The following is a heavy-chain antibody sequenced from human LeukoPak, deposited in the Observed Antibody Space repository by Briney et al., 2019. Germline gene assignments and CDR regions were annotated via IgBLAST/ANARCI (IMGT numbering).Heavy chain of an antibody. CDR2: INPNSGGK. J-gene: IGHJ4*02. CDR1: GYTFTGYY. Sequence: ASVKVSCKASGYTFTGYYMHWVRQAPGQGLEWMGWINPNSGGKNYAPKFQVRVTMTRDTYISTAYMELSRLRSDDTAVYYCAREGVLGYCSSTSCYNFDYWGQGTLVTVSS. V-gene: IGHV1-2*02. CDR3: AREGVLGYCSSTSCYNFDY. D-gene: IGHD2-2*02.